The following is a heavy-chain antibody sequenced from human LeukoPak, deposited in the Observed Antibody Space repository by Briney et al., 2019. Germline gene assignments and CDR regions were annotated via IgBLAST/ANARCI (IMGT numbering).Heavy chain of an antibody. J-gene: IGHJ2*01. V-gene: IGHV3-11*06. CDR2: ISSSSSYI. CDR3: ARDGLDSSATNWYLDL. Sequence: GGSLRLSCAASGFTFSDYYMSWIRQAPGKGLEWVSPISSSSSYIYYADSVKGRFTISRDNAKNSLYLQMNSLRAEDTAVYYCARDGLDSSATNWYLDLWGRGTLVTVSS. D-gene: IGHD3-22*01. CDR1: GFTFSDYY.